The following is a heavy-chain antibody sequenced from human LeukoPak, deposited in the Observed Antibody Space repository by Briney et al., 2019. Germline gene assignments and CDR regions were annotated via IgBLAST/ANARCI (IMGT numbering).Heavy chain of an antibody. Sequence: SETLSLTCAVSGGSISISNSNWWSWVRQPPGKGLEWIGEIYHSGSTNYNPSLKSRVTISVDKSKNQFSLKLSSVTAADTAVYYCARDLHGGNSFTSDWYFDLWGRGTLVTVSS. V-gene: IGHV4-4*02. J-gene: IGHJ2*01. CDR3: ARDLHGGNSFTSDWYFDL. D-gene: IGHD4-23*01. CDR2: IYHSGST. CDR1: GGSISISNSNW.